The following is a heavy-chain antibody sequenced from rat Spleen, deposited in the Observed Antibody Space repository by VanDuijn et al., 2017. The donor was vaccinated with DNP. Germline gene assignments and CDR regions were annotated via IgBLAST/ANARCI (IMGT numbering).Heavy chain of an antibody. D-gene: IGHD1-9*01. Sequence: QVQLKESGPGLVQPSQTLSLTCTVSGFSLTNYHVYWVRQSPGKGLEWMGRIQSGGSRDYNSALKSRLSISRDTSKSQVLLKMNSLQTEDTAMYFCARQGTYYGYYFDYWGQGVMVTVSS. J-gene: IGHJ2*01. CDR1: GFSLTNYH. CDR3: ARQGTYYGYYFDY. CDR2: IQSGGSR. V-gene: IGHV2-27*01.